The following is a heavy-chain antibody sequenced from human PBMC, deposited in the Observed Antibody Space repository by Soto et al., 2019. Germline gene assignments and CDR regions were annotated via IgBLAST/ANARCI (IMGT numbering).Heavy chain of an antibody. CDR2: INHSGST. CDR3: ARWPPYYYYYMDV. J-gene: IGHJ6*03. V-gene: IGHV4-34*01. CDR1: GGSFSGYY. Sequence: QVQLQQWGAGLLKPSETLSLTCAVYGGSFSGYYWSWIRQPPGKGLEWIGEINHSGSTNYNPSLKSRVTISVDTSKNQFSLKLSSVTAADTAVYYCARWPPYYYYYMDVWGEGTTVTVSS.